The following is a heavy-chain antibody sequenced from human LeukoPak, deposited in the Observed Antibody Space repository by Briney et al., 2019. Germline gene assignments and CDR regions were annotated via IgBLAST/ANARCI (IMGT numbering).Heavy chain of an antibody. V-gene: IGHV3-21*01. D-gene: IGHD3-3*01. CDR3: ARVEHDFWSGYCYYMDV. J-gene: IGHJ6*03. CDR2: ISSSSSYI. CDR1: GFTFSSYS. Sequence: EGSLRLSCAASGFTFSSYSMNWVRQAPGKGLEWVSSISSSSSYIYYADSVKGRFTISRDNAKNSLYLQMNSLRAEDTAVYYCARVEHDFWSGYCYYMDVWGKGTTVTVSS.